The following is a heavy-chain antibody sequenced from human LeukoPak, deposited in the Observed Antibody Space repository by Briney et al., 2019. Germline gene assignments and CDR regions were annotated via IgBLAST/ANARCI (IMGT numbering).Heavy chain of an antibody. V-gene: IGHV4-61*02. CDR1: GGSISSGSYY. CDR3: ARLSTVTTSFDY. CDR2: IYTSGST. J-gene: IGHJ4*02. Sequence: SQTLSLTCTVSGGSISSGSYYWSWIRQPAGKGLEWIGRIYTSGSTNYNPSLKSRVTISVDTSKNQFSLKLSSVTAADTAVYYCARLSTVTTSFDYWGQGTLVTASS. D-gene: IGHD4-17*01.